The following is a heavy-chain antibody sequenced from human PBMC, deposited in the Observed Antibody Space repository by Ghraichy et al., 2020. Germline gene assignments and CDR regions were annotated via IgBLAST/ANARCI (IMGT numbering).Heavy chain of an antibody. J-gene: IGHJ4*02. D-gene: IGHD3-10*01. V-gene: IGHV4-39*01. CDR3: GRQNYLLGSRPFDY. Sequence: SETLSLTCTVSGDSISSSSFYWGWIRQPPGKGLEWIGSISYSGSTYYNPSLKSRVTISVDTSKNQFSLKLSSVTAADTAVYYCGRQNYLLGSRPFDYWGQGTLVTVSS. CDR1: GDSISSSSFY. CDR2: ISYSGST.